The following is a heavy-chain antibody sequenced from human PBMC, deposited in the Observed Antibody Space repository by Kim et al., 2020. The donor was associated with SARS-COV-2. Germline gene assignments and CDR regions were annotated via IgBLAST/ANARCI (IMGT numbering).Heavy chain of an antibody. D-gene: IGHD5-18*01. J-gene: IGHJ2*01. Sequence: KFQGRVTITAGESTSTAYMELSSLRSEDTAVYYCARAGIQLWSTHWYFDLWGRGTLVTVSS. CDR3: ARAGIQLWSTHWYFDL. V-gene: IGHV1-69*01.